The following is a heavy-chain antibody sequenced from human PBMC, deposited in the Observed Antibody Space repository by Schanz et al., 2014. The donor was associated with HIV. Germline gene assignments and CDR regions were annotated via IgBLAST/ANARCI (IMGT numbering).Heavy chain of an antibody. CDR1: GDTFSTDA. Sequence: QVPLVQSGAEVKKPGSSVAVSCKASGDTFSTDAFSWVRQVPGQGLEWMGGIIPKHGTSTSAQRFKGRVAIAADTSTSTIYLELSSLRSEDTAVYYCARVVYDTQTGSYNGGWYYFDNWGLGTLVTVSS. V-gene: IGHV1-69*06. CDR3: ARVVYDTQTGSYNGGWYYFDN. CDR2: IIPKHGTS. J-gene: IGHJ4*02. D-gene: IGHD3-9*01.